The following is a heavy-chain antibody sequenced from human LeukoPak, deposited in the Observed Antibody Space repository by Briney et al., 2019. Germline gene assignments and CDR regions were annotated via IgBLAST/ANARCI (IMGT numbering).Heavy chain of an antibody. CDR2: ISSSSSYI. D-gene: IGHD3-10*01. CDR1: GFTFSSYS. V-gene: IGHV3-21*04. J-gene: IGHJ4*02. Sequence: GGSLRLSCAASGFTFSSYSMNWVRQAPGKGLEWVSSISSSSSYIYYADSVKGRFTISRGNSKNTLYLQMNSLRAEDTAVYYCAKVTYGSGTYGAFDYWGQGTLVTVSS. CDR3: AKVTYGSGTYGAFDY.